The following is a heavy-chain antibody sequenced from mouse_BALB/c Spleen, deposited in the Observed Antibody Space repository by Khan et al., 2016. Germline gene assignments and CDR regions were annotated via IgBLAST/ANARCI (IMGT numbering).Heavy chain of an antibody. CDR2: INPNNGGS. Sequence: VQLQQSGPDLVKPGASVKISCKASGYSFTGYYMYWVKKSHEKSLEWIGRINPNNGGSYSNQKFKGKAILNVDKSSSTAYMELRSLTSEGSAFSYFRRYSRDYWGQGTSATVSS. J-gene: IGHJ4*01. CDR3: RRYSRDY. V-gene: IGHV1-18*01. CDR1: GYSFTGYY.